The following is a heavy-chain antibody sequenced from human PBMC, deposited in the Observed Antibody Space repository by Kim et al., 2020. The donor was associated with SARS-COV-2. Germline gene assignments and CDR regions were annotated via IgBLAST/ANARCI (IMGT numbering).Heavy chain of an antibody. CDR1: GFTFSSYG. J-gene: IGHJ4*02. V-gene: IGHV3-33*05. Sequence: GGSLRLSCAASGFTFSSYGMHWVRQAPGKGLEWVAVISYDGSNKYYADSVKGRFTISRDNSKNTLYLRMNSLRAEDTAVYYCARDSTQWEPYYFDYWGQG. CDR2: ISYDGSNK. D-gene: IGHD1-26*01. CDR3: ARDSTQWEPYYFDY.